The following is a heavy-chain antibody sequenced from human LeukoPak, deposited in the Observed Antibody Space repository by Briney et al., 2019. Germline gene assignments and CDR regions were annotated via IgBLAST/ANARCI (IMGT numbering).Heavy chain of an antibody. J-gene: IGHJ4*02. CDR1: GFTVITND. V-gene: IGHV3-53*01. CDR3: ARGVEPLAANTLAY. CDR2: LYSDGNT. Sequence: GGSLRLSCAASGFTVITNDMTWVRQAPGKGLEWASVLYSDGNTKYADSVQGRFTISRDNSKNTLYLEMNSLSPDDTAVYYCARGVEPLAANTLAYWGQGTLVAVSS. D-gene: IGHD1-14*01.